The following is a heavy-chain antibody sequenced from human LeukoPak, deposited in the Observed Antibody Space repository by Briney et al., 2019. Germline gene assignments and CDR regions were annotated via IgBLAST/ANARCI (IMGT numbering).Heavy chain of an antibody. D-gene: IGHD6-25*01. CDR1: GGSISSSSYY. CDR2: IYYSGST. J-gene: IGHJ4*02. CDR3: ARSSGTGTFSY. Sequence: SETLSLTCTVSGGSISSSSYYWGWIRQPPGKGLEWIGSIYYSGSTYYNPSLKSRVTISVDTSKNQFSLKLSSVTAADTAVYYCARSSGTGTFSYWGQGTLVTVSS. V-gene: IGHV4-39*01.